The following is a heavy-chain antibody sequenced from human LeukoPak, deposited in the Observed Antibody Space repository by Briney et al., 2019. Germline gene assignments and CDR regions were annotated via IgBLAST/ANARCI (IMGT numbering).Heavy chain of an antibody. Sequence: SDTLSLTCAVSGYSISSSNWWGWVWHPPGKGRERIGYIHYSEGTYYNPSLKSRVTMSVDTSMNQFSLKLGSVTAVDTAVYYCARKHRWNGLYFDYWGQGTLVTVSS. D-gene: IGHD1-1*01. J-gene: IGHJ4*02. V-gene: IGHV4-28*01. CDR3: ARKHRWNGLYFDY. CDR2: IHYSEGT. CDR1: GYSISSSNW.